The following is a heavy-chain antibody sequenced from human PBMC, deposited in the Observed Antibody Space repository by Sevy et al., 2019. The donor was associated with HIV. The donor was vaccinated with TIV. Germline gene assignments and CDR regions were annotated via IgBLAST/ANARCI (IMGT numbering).Heavy chain of an antibody. Sequence: GGSLRLSCTASGFTFGDYAMSWFRQAPGKGLEWVGFIRSKAYGGTTEYAATVKGRFTISRDDSKSIAYLEMNSLKAEDTAVYYCTREGWGSKLLDDAFDIWGQGTMVTISS. D-gene: IGHD2-15*01. J-gene: IGHJ3*02. CDR2: IRSKAYGGTT. CDR3: TREGWGSKLLDDAFDI. V-gene: IGHV3-49*03. CDR1: GFTFGDYA.